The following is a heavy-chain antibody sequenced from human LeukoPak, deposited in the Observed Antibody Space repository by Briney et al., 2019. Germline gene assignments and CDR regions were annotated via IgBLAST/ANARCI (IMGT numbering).Heavy chain of an antibody. CDR1: GDSISLSFYY. D-gene: IGHD3-9*01. V-gene: IGHV4-39*01. J-gene: IGHJ4*02. CDR3: ARAGVGVRYFDWLLPFDY. Sequence: SETLSLTCSVSGDSISLSFYYWGWIRQPPGKGLEWIGSIYYSGSTYYNPSLKSRVTISVDTSKNQFSLKLSSVTAADTAVYYCARAGVGVRYFDWLLPFDYWGQGTLVTVSS. CDR2: IYYSGST.